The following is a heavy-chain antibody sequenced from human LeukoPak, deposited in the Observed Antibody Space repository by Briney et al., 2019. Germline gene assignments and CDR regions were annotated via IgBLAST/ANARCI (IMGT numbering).Heavy chain of an antibody. CDR1: GGSISSYY. CDR2: IYYSGST. Sequence: SETLSLTCTVSGGSISSYYWGWIRQPPGKGLEWIGSIYYSGSTYYNPSLKSRVTISVDTSKNQFSLKLSSVTAADTAVYYCAREQQWLATYYGMDVWGQGTTVTVSS. CDR3: AREQQWLATYYGMDV. J-gene: IGHJ6*02. D-gene: IGHD6-19*01. V-gene: IGHV4-39*07.